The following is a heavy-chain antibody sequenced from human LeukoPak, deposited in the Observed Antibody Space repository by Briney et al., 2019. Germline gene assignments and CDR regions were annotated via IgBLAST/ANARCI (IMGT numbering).Heavy chain of an antibody. V-gene: IGHV1-18*01. CDR3: AKFCSGGSCHLPGPDFDH. CDR2: ISAYNGDT. D-gene: IGHD2-15*01. CDR1: GYTFTTYG. J-gene: IGHJ4*02. Sequence: ASVKVSCKASGYTFTTYGISWVRQAPGQGLEWMGWISAYNGDTNYAQNLQGRVTMTTEKSTSTAYMELRSLRSDDTAVYYCAKFCSGGSCHLPGPDFDHWGQGTLVTVSS.